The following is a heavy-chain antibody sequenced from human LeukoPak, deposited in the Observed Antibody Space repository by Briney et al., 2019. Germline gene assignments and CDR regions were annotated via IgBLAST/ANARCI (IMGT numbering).Heavy chain of an antibody. CDR2: IWLDGSAT. J-gene: IGHJ4*02. V-gene: IGHV3-33*01. CDR3: ARDLNREDFDY. Sequence: GGSLRLSCAASGFGFSSYDMHWVRQAPGKGLGWVAIIWLDGSATYYGDSVKGRFTISRDNSNNTLYLQMNSLRVEDTAVYYCARDLNREDFDYWGQGTLVVVSS. CDR1: GFGFSSYD. D-gene: IGHD1-14*01.